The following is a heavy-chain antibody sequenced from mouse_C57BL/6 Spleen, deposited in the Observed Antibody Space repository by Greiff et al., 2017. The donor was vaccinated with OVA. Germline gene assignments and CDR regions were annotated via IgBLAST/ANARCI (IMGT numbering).Heavy chain of an antibody. CDR2: IYPGDGDT. D-gene: IGHD2-4*01. CDR1: GYAFSSYW. Sequence: QVQLQQSGAELVKPGASVKISCKASGYAFSSYWMNWVKQRPGKGLEWIGQIYPGDGDTNYNGKFKGKATLTADKSSSTAYMQLSSLTSEDSAVYFCARGDYDGYWYCGVWGTGTAVTVSS. CDR3: ARGDYDGYWYCGV. V-gene: IGHV1-80*01. J-gene: IGHJ1*03.